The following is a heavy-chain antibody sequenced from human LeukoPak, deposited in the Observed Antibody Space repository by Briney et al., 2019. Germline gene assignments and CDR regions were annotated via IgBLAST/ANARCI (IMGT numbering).Heavy chain of an antibody. CDR2: ISSSSSYI. CDR1: GFTVSSNY. Sequence: PGGSLRLSCAASGFTVSSNYMSWVRQAPGKGLEWVSSISSSSSYIYYADSVKGRFTISRDNAKNSLYLQMNSLRAEDTAVYYCARDMNDVVVVTDDEQTQYYFDYWGQGTLVTVSS. D-gene: IGHD2-21*02. J-gene: IGHJ4*02. CDR3: ARDMNDVVVVTDDEQTQYYFDY. V-gene: IGHV3-21*01.